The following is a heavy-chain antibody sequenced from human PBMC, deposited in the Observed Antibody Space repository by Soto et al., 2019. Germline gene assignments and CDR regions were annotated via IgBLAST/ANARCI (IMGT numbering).Heavy chain of an antibody. J-gene: IGHJ4*02. CDR3: AHVYGGYDDVDY. CDR2: IYWDDDK. D-gene: IGHD5-12*01. Sequence: QITLKESGPTLVKPTQTLTLTCTFSGFSLSTSGVGVGWIRQHPGKALEWLALIYWDDDKRYSPSLKSRLTITKDTSKNQVVLTMTNMDPVDTATYYCAHVYGGYDDVDYWGQGTLVTVSS. CDR1: GFSLSTSGVG. V-gene: IGHV2-5*02.